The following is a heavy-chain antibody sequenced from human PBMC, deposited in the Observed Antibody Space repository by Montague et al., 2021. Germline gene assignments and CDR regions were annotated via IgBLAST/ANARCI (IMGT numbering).Heavy chain of an antibody. V-gene: IGHV3-48*02. CDR2: IHKSGHTT. CDR1: GFTFEDYS. Sequence: SLRLSCAASGFTFEDYSMNWVRQTPEKGLEWVAYIHKSGHTTHQADFVEGRFTISRDNAKNSLFLEMNDLRDDDTAIYYCVRDPPSLDFWGQGVLVTVSS. CDR3: VRDPPSLDF. J-gene: IGHJ4*02.